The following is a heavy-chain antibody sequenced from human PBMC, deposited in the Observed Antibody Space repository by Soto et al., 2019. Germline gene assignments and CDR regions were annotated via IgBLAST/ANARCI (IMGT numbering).Heavy chain of an antibody. CDR2: INHSGST. J-gene: IGHJ1*01. Sequence: SETLSLTCAVYGGSFSGYYWSWIRQPPGKGLEWIGEINHSGSTNYNPSLKSRVTISVDTSKNQFSLKLSSVTAADTAVYYCARGLLPNSRGVYFQHWGQGTLVTVSS. V-gene: IGHV4-34*01. CDR1: GGSFSGYY. CDR3: ARGLLPNSRGVYFQH. D-gene: IGHD3-22*01.